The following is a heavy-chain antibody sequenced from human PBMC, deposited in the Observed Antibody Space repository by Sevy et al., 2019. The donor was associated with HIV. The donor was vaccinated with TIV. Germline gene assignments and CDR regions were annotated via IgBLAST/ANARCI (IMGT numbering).Heavy chain of an antibody. Sequence: GSLRLSCAASGFTFSSYAMSWVRQAPGKGLEWVSAISGSGGSTYYADSGKGRFTISRDNSKNTLYLQMNSLRAEDTAVYYCAKAPNGYYGSGREGYYFDYWGQGTLVTVSS. CDR3: AKAPNGYYGSGREGYYFDY. CDR2: ISGSGGST. J-gene: IGHJ4*02. V-gene: IGHV3-23*01. CDR1: GFTFSSYA. D-gene: IGHD3-10*01.